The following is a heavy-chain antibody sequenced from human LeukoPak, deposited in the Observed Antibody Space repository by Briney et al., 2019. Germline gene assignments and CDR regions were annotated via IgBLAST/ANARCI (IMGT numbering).Heavy chain of an antibody. J-gene: IGHJ4*02. Sequence: ASVKVSCKASGYTFTGYYMHWVRQAPGQGLEWMGWINPNSGGTNYAQKFQGWVTMTRDTSISTAYMELSRLRSDDTAVHYCARGSGYYGSGSYQYYFDYWGQGTLATVSS. D-gene: IGHD3-10*01. CDR3: ARGSGYYGSGSYQYYFDY. CDR2: INPNSGGT. V-gene: IGHV1-2*04. CDR1: GYTFTGYY.